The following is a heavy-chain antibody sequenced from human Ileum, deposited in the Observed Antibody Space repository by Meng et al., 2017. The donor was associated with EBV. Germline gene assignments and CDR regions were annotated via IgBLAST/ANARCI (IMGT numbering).Heavy chain of an antibody. CDR1: GYTFNYHD. CDR3: ARGSGAGGRDWFDP. V-gene: IGHV1-8*02. D-gene: IGHD3-16*01. J-gene: IGHJ5*02. CDR2: MNSNSGNT. Sequence: QAQVVPVGAGGKKPGASVKVSCKSSGYTFNYHDIDWYRQAPGQGLEWMGWMNSNSGNTGYGQKFQDRVTMTRNTSISTAYMELSSLTSEDTALYYCARGSGAGGRDWFDPWGQGTLVTVSS.